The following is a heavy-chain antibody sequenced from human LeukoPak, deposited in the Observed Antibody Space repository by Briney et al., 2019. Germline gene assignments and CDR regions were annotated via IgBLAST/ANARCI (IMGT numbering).Heavy chain of an antibody. CDR2: ISTRSTYI. D-gene: IGHD3-10*01. CDR3: AREEEWYASGTYYRGFDS. CDR1: GFTFSNYK. J-gene: IGHJ4*02. Sequence: GGSLRLSCAASGFTFSNYKMNWVRQAPGKGLEWVSCISTRSTYIYYADSVKGRFTISRDNAKNSLYLQMNSLRADDTAVYYCAREEEWYASGTYYRGFDSWGQGTLVTVSS. V-gene: IGHV3-21*01.